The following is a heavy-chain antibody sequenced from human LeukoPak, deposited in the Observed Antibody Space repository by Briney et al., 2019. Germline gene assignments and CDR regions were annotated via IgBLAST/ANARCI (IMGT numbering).Heavy chain of an antibody. CDR1: GFTVSSNY. CDR2: IYSGGGT. V-gene: IGHV3-53*01. Sequence: GGSLRLSCTASGFTVSSNYMSWVRQAPGKGLEWVSVIYSGGGTYYADSVKGRFTISRDNSKNTLNLQMNSLRAEDTAVYYCARDPGGPRGYSFWGQGTLVTVSS. D-gene: IGHD5-18*01. CDR3: ARDPGGPRGYSF. J-gene: IGHJ4*02.